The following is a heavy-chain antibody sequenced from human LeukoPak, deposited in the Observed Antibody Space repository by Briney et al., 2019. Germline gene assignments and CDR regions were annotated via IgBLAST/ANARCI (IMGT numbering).Heavy chain of an antibody. J-gene: IGHJ4*02. CDR3: AKVNWCSASCADA. CDR2: ISGNGYST. D-gene: IGHD2-2*01. Sequence: TGGSLRLSCAASGFTFSSDDMNWVRQAPGKGLEWVSGISGNGYSTYYADSVKGRFTISRDNSKNTLSLQMNSLRAEDTAVYYCAKVNWCSASCADAWGQGTLVTVSS. CDR1: GFTFSSDD. V-gene: IGHV3-23*01.